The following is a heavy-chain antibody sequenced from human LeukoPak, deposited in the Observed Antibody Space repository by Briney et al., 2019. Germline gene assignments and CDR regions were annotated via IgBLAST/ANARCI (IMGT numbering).Heavy chain of an antibody. CDR1: GGSIRSSSYY. Sequence: SETLSLTCTVSGGSIRSSSYYWGWIRQPPGKGLEWSVCIYYSGSTFYNTSLKSRVTIYVDTSQNPFSLRLSSVTAADTAVYYCARVSGQFYFYYYMDVWGKGTTVTISS. CDR2: IYYSGST. J-gene: IGHJ6*03. V-gene: IGHV4-39*01. D-gene: IGHD6-19*01. CDR3: ARVSGQFYFYYYMDV.